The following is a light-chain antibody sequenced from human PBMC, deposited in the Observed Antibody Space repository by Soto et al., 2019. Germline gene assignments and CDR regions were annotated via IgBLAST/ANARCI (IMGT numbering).Light chain of an antibody. CDR1: GGSIANNY. J-gene: IGLJ3*02. Sequence: NFMLTQPHSVSESPGKTVTISCTRSGGSIANNYVQWYQQRPGSAPTPVIFQDNERPSGVPDRFSGSIDSSPNSASLTISGLRTEDEADYYCHSYDSSAHWVFGGGTKLTVL. V-gene: IGLV6-57*04. CDR3: HSYDSSAHWV. CDR2: QDN.